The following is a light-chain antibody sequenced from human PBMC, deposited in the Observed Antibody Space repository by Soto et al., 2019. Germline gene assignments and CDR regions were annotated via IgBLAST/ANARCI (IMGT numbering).Light chain of an antibody. CDR3: QDYGTSAPWT. V-gene: IGKV3-20*01. CDR2: RGS. CDR1: QNIRGNE. Sequence: VLTQSPGTLSLSPGERTTLSCRASQNIRGNELAWSQQKPGQPPRLLIYRGSSRAPGFQERFSGRGSGTEFTLTISRLEPEDFAVYYCQDYGTSAPWTFGQGTRVEIK. J-gene: IGKJ1*01.